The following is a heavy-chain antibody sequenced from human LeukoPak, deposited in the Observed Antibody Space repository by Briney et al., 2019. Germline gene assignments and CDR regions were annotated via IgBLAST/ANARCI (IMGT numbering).Heavy chain of an antibody. J-gene: IGHJ4*02. V-gene: IGHV3-23*01. CDR2: ISGSGGST. Sequence: GGSLRLSCAASGFTFSSYAMSWVRQAPGKGLEWVSAISGSGGSTYYADSVKGRFTISRDNSKNTLYLQMNSLRAEDTAVYYCAKGHQLRYFDWLLYLDYWGQGTLVTVSS. CDR3: AKGHQLRYFDWLLYLDY. CDR1: GFTFSSYA. D-gene: IGHD3-9*01.